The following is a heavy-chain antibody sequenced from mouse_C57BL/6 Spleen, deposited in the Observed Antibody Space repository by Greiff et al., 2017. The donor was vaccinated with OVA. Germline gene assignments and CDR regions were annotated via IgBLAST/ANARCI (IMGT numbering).Heavy chain of an antibody. V-gene: IGHV1-72*01. J-gene: IGHJ4*01. CDR3: ARSVYYDYDDAMDY. D-gene: IGHD2-4*01. Sequence: QVQLQQPGAELVKPGASVKLSCKASGYTFTSYWMHWVKQRPGRGLEWIGRIDPNSGGTTYNEKFKSKATLTVAKPSSTASMQLSSLTSEDSAVYYCARSVYYDYDDAMDYWGQGTSVTVSS. CDR2: IDPNSGGT. CDR1: GYTFTSYW.